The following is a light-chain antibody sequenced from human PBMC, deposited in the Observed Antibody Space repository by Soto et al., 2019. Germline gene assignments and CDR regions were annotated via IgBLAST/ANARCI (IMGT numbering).Light chain of an antibody. CDR3: QQYNSYSENT. V-gene: IGKV1-5*01. CDR1: QSISSW. J-gene: IGKJ2*01. Sequence: DIQMTQFPSTLSASVGDRVTITCRASQSISSWLAWYQQKPGKAPKVLIYDASSLESGVPSRFSGSGSGTEFTLTISSLQPDDFATYYCQQYNSYSENTFGQGTKLEIK. CDR2: DAS.